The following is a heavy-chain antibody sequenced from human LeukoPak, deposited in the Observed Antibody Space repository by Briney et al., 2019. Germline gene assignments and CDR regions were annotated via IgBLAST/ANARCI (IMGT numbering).Heavy chain of an antibody. CDR1: GFTFSGSW. J-gene: IGHJ4*02. CDR3: ATWNSDWEFAY. D-gene: IGHD1/OR15-1a*01. Sequence: GGSLTLSCAASGFTFSGSWMTXXXQAPGKGLEWVAHIKEDGSDKYYVDSVTGRFTVSRXXTKNSLYLQMSSLRAEDTAVYYCATWNSDWEFAYWGQGTLVSVSS. CDR2: IKEDGSDK. V-gene: IGHV3-7*05.